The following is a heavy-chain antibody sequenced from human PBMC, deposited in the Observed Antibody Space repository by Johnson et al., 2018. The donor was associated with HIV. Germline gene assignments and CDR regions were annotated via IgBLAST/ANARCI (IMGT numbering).Heavy chain of an antibody. CDR2: ISDDGNNK. CDR1: GFTFSSYA. Sequence: QVQLVESGGGVVQPGTSLRLSCAASGFTFSSYAMHWVRQAPGKGLEWVALISDDGNNKYYADSVKGRFTISRDNSKNTLYLQMNSLRAEDTAVYYCATISVIPSRVNDAFDIWGQGTMVTVSS. V-gene: IGHV3-30-3*02. CDR3: ATISVIPSRVNDAFDI. J-gene: IGHJ3*02. D-gene: IGHD3-16*02.